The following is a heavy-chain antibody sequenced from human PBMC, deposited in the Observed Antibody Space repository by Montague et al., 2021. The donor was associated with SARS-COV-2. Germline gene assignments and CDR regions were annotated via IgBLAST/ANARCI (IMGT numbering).Heavy chain of an antibody. CDR3: AKVDSVFP. Sequence: SLRLSCAASGFTFSSSALSWVRQAPGKGLEWVSNIYGASGRTFYADSVKGRFTMSRENSTNTLYLQMNSLRVDDTAVYYCAKVDSVFPWGQGTLVTVSS. D-gene: IGHD3/OR15-3a*01. V-gene: IGHV3-23*03. CDR2: IYGASGRT. J-gene: IGHJ4*02. CDR1: GFTFSSSA.